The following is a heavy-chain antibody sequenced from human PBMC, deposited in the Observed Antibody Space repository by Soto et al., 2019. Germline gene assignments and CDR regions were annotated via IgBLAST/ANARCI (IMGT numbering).Heavy chain of an antibody. CDR3: AKTYSSGWLPIDY. CDR1: GFTFSSYA. Sequence: PGGSLRLSCAASGFTFSSYAMSWVRQAPGKGLEWVSAISGSGGSTYYADSVKGRFTISIYNSMITFYLQMNSLRAEDTAVYYCAKTYSSGWLPIDYWGQGTLVTVSS. J-gene: IGHJ4*02. V-gene: IGHV3-23*01. D-gene: IGHD6-19*01. CDR2: ISGSGGST.